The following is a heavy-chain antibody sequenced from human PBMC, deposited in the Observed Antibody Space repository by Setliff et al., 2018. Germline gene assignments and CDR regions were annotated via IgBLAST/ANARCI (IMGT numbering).Heavy chain of an antibody. D-gene: IGHD3-3*01. CDR3: ASSGYTSTYYAGGY. CDR1: EFTFSIYG. V-gene: IGHV3-33*03. J-gene: IGHJ4*02. CDR2: IWDDGGNK. Sequence: GGSLRLSCAASEFTFSIYGMNWVRQAPGKGLEWVAVIWDDGGNKYHADSVKGRFTIPRDNAKNLLYLQMNSLRGDDTAVYYCASSGYTSTYYAGGYWGQGTLVTVSS.